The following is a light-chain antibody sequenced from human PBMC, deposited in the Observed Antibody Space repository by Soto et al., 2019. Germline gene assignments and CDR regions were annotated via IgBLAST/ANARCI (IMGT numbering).Light chain of an antibody. J-gene: IGKJ3*01. CDR3: QQYGSSRFT. Sequence: EIVLTQSPGTLSLSPGERATLSCRASQSITNSYLAWYQPKPGQAPRLLVYGATSRATGIPARFSGSGSGTYFTLTISRLETEDFAVYYWQQYGSSRFTFGPGTKVDIK. CDR1: QSITNSY. V-gene: IGKV3-20*01. CDR2: GAT.